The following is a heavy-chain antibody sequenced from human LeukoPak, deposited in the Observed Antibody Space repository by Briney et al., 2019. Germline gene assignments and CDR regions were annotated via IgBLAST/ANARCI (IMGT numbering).Heavy chain of an antibody. CDR1: GDSIRSTSYY. V-gene: IGHV4-39*07. J-gene: IGHJ4*02. CDR3: AKSFRSTSLDY. D-gene: IGHD2-2*01. CDR2: IYYSGNT. Sequence: SETLSLTCTVSGDSIRSTSYYWGWIRQPPGKGLEWIGSIYYSGNTYYNPSLMSRVTISVDTSKNQFSLHLSSVTAADTAVYYCAKSFRSTSLDYWGQGTLVTVSS.